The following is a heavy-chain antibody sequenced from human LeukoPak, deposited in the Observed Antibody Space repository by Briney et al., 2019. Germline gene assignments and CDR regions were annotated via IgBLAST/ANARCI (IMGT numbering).Heavy chain of an antibody. D-gene: IGHD3-10*01. CDR1: TGSLSSYY. CDR2: IYYSGST. Sequence: PSETLSLTCTVSTGSLSSYYWSWIRQPPGKGLEWIGYIYYSGSTNYNPSLKSRVTISVDTSKNQFSLKLSSVTAADTAVYYCARLYYGSGSYLEGDYWGQGTLVTVSS. CDR3: ARLYYGSGSYLEGDY. V-gene: IGHV4-59*08. J-gene: IGHJ4*02.